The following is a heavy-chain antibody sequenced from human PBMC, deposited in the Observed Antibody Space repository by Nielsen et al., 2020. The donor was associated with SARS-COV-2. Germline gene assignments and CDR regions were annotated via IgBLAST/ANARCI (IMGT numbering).Heavy chain of an antibody. CDR2: IDPSDSYT. D-gene: IGHD3-22*01. J-gene: IGHJ4*02. Sequence: GGSLRLSCKGSGYSFTSYWISWVRQMPGKGLEWMGRIDPSDSYTNYSPSFQGHVTISADKSISTAYLQWSSLKASDTAMYYCARLGAEYYDSSGYLYYFDYWGQGTLVTVSS. V-gene: IGHV5-10-1*01. CDR3: ARLGAEYYDSSGYLYYFDY. CDR1: GYSFTSYW.